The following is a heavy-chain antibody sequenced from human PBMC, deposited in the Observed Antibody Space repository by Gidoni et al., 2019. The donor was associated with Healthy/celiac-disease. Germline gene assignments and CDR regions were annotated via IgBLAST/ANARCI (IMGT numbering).Heavy chain of an antibody. V-gene: IGHV3-23*01. Sequence: EVQLLESGGGLVQPGGSLRLSCAASGFTFSSYAMSWVRQAPGKGLEWVSAISGSGGSTYYADSVKGRFTISRDNSKNTLYLQMNSLRAEDTAVYYCAKSPMYYYDSSGYYSGAFDIWGQGTMVTVSS. CDR2: ISGSGGST. CDR1: GFTFSSYA. J-gene: IGHJ3*02. CDR3: AKSPMYYYDSSGYYSGAFDI. D-gene: IGHD3-22*01.